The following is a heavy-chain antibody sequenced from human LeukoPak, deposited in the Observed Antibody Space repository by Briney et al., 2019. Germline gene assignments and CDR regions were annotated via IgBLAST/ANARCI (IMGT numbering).Heavy chain of an antibody. CDR2: ISYDGSNK. CDR3: AKDRTYYYGSGSYYNGDAFDI. CDR1: GFTFSSYG. D-gene: IGHD3-10*01. J-gene: IGHJ3*02. V-gene: IGHV3-30*18. Sequence: GRSLRLSCAASGFTFSSYGMHWVRQAPGKGLERVAVISYDGSNKYYADSVKGRFTISRDNSKNTLYLQMNSLRAEDTAVYYCAKDRTYYYGSGSYYNGDAFDIWGQGTMVTVSS.